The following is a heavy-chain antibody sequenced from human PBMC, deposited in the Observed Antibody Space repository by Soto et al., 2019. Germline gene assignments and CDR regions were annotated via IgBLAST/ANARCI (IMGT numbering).Heavy chain of an antibody. J-gene: IGHJ4*02. CDR3: ATSEGRAGYSSDY. Sequence: SVKVSCKASGVTFNRQDMRWVRQAPGQGLEWMGGIIPMFGTPHYAEKFQDRVTITADESTGTAYLELSSLTSEDTAVYYCATSEGRAGYSSDYWGRATMVTV. D-gene: IGHD5-18*01. V-gene: IGHV1-69*13. CDR1: GVTFNRQD. CDR2: IIPMFGTP.